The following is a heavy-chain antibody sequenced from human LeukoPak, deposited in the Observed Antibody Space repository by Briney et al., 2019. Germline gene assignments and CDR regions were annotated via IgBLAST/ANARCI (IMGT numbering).Heavy chain of an antibody. CDR3: ARTVGATSTSFDY. CDR1: GGSISSYY. CDR2: ISYSGST. Sequence: PSETLSLTCTVSGGSISSYYWSWIRQSPGKGLEWIGYISYSGSTNYNPSLKSRVTISVDTSKNQFSLRLRSVAAADTAVYYCARTVGATSTSFDYWGQGTLVTV. V-gene: IGHV4-59*08. J-gene: IGHJ4*02. D-gene: IGHD1-26*01.